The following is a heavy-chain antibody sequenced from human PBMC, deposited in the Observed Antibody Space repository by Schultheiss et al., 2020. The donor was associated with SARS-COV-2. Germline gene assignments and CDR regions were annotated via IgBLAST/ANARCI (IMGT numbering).Heavy chain of an antibody. Sequence: GESLKISCVASGFTFSSYAMHWVRQAPGKGLEWVAVISYDGSNKYYADSVKGRLTISRDNSKNTLYMQMNSLRAEDTAVYYCAKSLYSSAWYRGGGNWFDPWGQGTLVTVSS. V-gene: IGHV3-30*07. J-gene: IGHJ5*02. D-gene: IGHD6-19*01. CDR3: AKSLYSSAWYRGGGNWFDP. CDR1: GFTFSSYA. CDR2: ISYDGSNK.